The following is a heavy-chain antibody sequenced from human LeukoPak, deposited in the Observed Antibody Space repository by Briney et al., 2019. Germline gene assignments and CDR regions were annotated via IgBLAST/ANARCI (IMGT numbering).Heavy chain of an antibody. CDR2: ISGSGGTT. Sequence: PGGSLRLSCAASGFSFSSCAMSWVRQAPGKGLEWVSAISGSGGTTYYADSVKGRFTISRDNSKNTLYLQMNSLRAEDTAVYYCAKGRIVGATTPPNWFDPWGQGTLVTVSS. V-gene: IGHV3-23*01. D-gene: IGHD1-26*01. J-gene: IGHJ5*02. CDR1: GFSFSSCA. CDR3: AKGRIVGATTPPNWFDP.